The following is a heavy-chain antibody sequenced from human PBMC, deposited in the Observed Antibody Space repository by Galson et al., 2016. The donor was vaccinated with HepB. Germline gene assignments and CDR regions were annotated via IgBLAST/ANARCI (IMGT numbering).Heavy chain of an antibody. CDR1: GFDFSNAW. D-gene: IGHD6-19*01. V-gene: IGHV3-15*01. Sequence: SLRLSCAASGFDFSNAWMSWVPQVPGKGLEWVGRIKGKPDGATIDYAAPVKGRFTISRDDSKNSLYLQMNSLKTEDTALYYWTTDGEWLAVDHWGQGTLVTVSS. CDR2: IKGKPDGATI. CDR3: TTDGEWLAVDH. J-gene: IGHJ4*02.